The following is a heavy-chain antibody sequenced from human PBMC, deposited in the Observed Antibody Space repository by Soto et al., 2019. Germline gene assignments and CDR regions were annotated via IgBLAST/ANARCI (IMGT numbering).Heavy chain of an antibody. V-gene: IGHV3-48*01. CDR2: ITSSSSTI. CDR3: ARGMVRNSPPPYYMDV. Sequence: GGALRLSCATSGFTFSDYSINWVRQAPGKGLEWVSYITSSSSTILYADSAKGRFTISRDNAKNSLYLQMNSLRAEDTAVYYCARGMVRNSPPPYYMDVWGKGTTVTVSS. J-gene: IGHJ6*03. D-gene: IGHD3-10*01. CDR1: GFTFSDYS.